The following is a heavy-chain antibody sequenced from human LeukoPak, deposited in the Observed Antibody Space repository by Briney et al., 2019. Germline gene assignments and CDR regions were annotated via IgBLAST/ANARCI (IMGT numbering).Heavy chain of an antibody. V-gene: IGHV4-39*01. CDR2: VYYTGST. D-gene: IGHD6-13*01. J-gene: IGHJ4*02. CDR1: AASMTDSNYY. Sequence: SETLSLTCTVSAASMTDSNYYWGWIRQPPGKGLEWIGSVYYTGSTYYKPSLKSRVTVSVDTSKSLFSLKLTSVTAPDTAVYYCARQRVAAGYYFESRGQGTLVTVSS. CDR3: ARQRVAAGYYFES.